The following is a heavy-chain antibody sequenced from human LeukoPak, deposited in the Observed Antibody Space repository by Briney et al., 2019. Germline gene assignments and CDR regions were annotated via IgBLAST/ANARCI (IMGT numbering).Heavy chain of an antibody. V-gene: IGHV4-61*02. D-gene: IGHD1-1*01. CDR2: IHTSGDT. Sequence: SETLSLTCTVSGDSISSGRYYWTWLRQPAGKALEWIGRIHTSGDTNYSPSLKSRVTISRDTSKNHFSLRLTSVAAADTAVYYCVRDWNGDYFDYWGQGTLVSVSS. CDR1: GDSISSGRYY. J-gene: IGHJ4*02. CDR3: VRDWNGDYFDY.